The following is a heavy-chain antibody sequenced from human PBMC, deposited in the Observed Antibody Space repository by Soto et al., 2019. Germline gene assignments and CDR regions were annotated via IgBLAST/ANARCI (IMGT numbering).Heavy chain of an antibody. D-gene: IGHD6-19*01. J-gene: IGHJ4*02. CDR2: IVGSGAST. CDR3: AKDLQFSAWFGLYYFDY. V-gene: IGHV3-23*01. CDR1: GFTFSSYA. Sequence: EVQLLESGGGLVQPGGSLRLSCAASGFTFSSYAMSWVRQAPGKGLEWVSGIVGSGASTYYADSVKGRFTISRDNSKNTLFLQMNSLRAEDTAVYYCAKDLQFSAWFGLYYFDYWGQGTLVTVSS.